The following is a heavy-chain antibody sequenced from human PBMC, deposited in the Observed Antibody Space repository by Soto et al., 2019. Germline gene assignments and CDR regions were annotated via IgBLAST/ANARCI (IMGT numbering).Heavy chain of an antibody. Sequence: PGESLKISCAASGFSFVSYWMHWVRRVPGEGLAWVSRINGNADNSDYADSVKGRFTISRDNAMNRPYLQMDSLRADDTGVYYCVRDFRGAVAGSEFDHWGQGNLVTVGS. J-gene: IGHJ4*02. D-gene: IGHD6-19*01. CDR3: VRDFRGAVAGSEFDH. CDR1: GFSFVSYW. CDR2: INGNADNS. V-gene: IGHV3-74*01.